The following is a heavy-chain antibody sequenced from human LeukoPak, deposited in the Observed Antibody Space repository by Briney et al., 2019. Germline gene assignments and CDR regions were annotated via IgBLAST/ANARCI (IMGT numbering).Heavy chain of an antibody. CDR2: ISGSGGST. D-gene: IGHD2-2*01. J-gene: IGHJ4*02. V-gene: IGHV3-23*01. CDR1: GFTFSSYA. CDR3: AKYEGKRAGIVVVPAAHDY. Sequence: PGGALRLSCAASGFTFSSYAMSWVRQAPGKGLEWVSAISGSGGSTYYADSVKGLFTISRDNSKNTLYLQMNSLRAEDTAVYYCAKYEGKRAGIVVVPAAHDYWGQGTLVTVSS.